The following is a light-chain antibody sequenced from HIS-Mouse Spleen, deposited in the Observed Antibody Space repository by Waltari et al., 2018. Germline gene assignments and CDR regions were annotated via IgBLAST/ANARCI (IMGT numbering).Light chain of an antibody. V-gene: IGLV2-14*03. CDR1: RSDVGGYNY. CDR2: DVS. Sequence: QSALTQPASVSGSPGQSITISCTGTRSDVGGYNYVSWYQQHPGKAPKLMIYDVSNRPSGVSNRFSGSKSGNTASLTISGLQAEDEADYYCSSYTSSSTLRVFGGGTKLTVL. J-gene: IGLJ3*02. CDR3: SSYTSSSTLRV.